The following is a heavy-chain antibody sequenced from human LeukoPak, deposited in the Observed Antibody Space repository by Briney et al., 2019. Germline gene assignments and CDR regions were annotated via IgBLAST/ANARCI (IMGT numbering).Heavy chain of an antibody. CDR3: ARGGYCGGDCYFYY. CDR2: VVSSGST. J-gene: IGHJ4*02. CDR1: GGSISSGSYY. Sequence: SQTLSLTCTVSGGSISSGSYYWSWIRQPAGKGLEWIGRVVSSGSTNDTPTLKRRVSISVATSKNQFSLRLSSVTAADTAVYYCARGGYCGGDCYFYYWGQGTLVTVSS. V-gene: IGHV4-61*02. D-gene: IGHD2-21*02.